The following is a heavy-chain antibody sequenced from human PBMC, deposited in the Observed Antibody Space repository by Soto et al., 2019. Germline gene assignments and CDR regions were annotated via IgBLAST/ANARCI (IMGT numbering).Heavy chain of an antibody. CDR1: GYTFTSYP. Sequence: XSVKVTWKASGYTFTSYPMHLLRHSPGQRLEWMGWINPNSGSTNYAQKFQGWVTMTRDTSISTAYMELSRLRSDDKAVYYCARGAAAGHYYYYYGMDVWGQGTTVTVSS. V-gene: IGHV1-2*04. CDR3: ARGAAAGHYYYYYGMDV. J-gene: IGHJ6*02. D-gene: IGHD6-13*01. CDR2: INPNSGST.